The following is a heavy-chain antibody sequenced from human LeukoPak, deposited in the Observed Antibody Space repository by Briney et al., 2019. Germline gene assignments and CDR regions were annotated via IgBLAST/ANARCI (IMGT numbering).Heavy chain of an antibody. CDR2: ISSSGSTI. J-gene: IGHJ4*02. CDR1: GFTFSDYY. CDR3: ARGLGYCTSTTCLLPFDY. V-gene: IGHV3-11*01. Sequence: EGSLRLSCAASGFTFSDYYMSWIRQAPGKGLEWVSSISSSGSTIYYADSVKGRFTISRDNAKNSLYLQMNSLRAEDTAVYYCARGLGYCTSTTCLLPFDYWGQGTLVTVSS. D-gene: IGHD2-2*01.